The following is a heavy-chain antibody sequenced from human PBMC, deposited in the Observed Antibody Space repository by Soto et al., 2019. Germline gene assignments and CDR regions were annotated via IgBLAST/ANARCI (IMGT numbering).Heavy chain of an antibody. CDR2: IWYDGSKN. CDR3: ARVCTGPVLHYSDS. V-gene: IGHV3-33*01. D-gene: IGHD3-10*01. Sequence: VQLVESGGGVVQPVRSLRLSCAASGFSFSHYGMFWVRQAPGKGLEWVAMIWYDGSKNYYADSVKGRLTISRDNSKNARHPQMDSLRAEDTALFHCARVCTGPVLHYSDSLGQGTLVTVSS. J-gene: IGHJ5*01. CDR1: GFSFSHYG.